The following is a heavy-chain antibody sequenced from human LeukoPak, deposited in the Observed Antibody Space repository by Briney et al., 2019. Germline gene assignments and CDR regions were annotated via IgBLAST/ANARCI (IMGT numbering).Heavy chain of an antibody. CDR2: IYYSGST. CDR3: ARLDTIFGVAKGFDY. D-gene: IGHD3-3*01. J-gene: IGHJ4*02. V-gene: IGHV4-61*08. CDR1: GDSISIGDYR. Sequence: SQTLSLTCSVSGDSISIGDYRWSWIRQPPGKGLEYIGYIYYSGSTNYNPSLKSRVTISVDTSKHQFSLKLSSVTAADTAVYYCARLDTIFGVAKGFDYWGQGTLVTVSS.